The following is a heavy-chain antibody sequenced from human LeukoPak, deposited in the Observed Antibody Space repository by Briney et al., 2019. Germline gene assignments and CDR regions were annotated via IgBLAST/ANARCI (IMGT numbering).Heavy chain of an antibody. CDR3: ARDHIGYSYGPFDY. Sequence: PSETLSLTCTVSGGAISSYYWSWIRQPPGKGLEWIGYIYYSGSTNYNPSLKSRVTISVDTSKNQSSLRLSSVTAADTPVYYCARDHIGYSYGPFDYWGQGTLVTVSS. D-gene: IGHD5-18*01. CDR1: GGAISSYY. CDR2: IYYSGST. J-gene: IGHJ4*02. V-gene: IGHV4-59*01.